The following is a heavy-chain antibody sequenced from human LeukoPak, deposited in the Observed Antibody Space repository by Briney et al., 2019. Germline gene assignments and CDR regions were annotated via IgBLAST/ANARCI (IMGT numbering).Heavy chain of an antibody. CDR1: GFTFSSYA. J-gene: IGHJ4*02. Sequence: PGGSLRLSCAASGFTFSSYAMSWVRQAPGKGLDWVSVISGSVDTTYYAASVKRLFTISSDNSKNTLYLQMNSLRAEDTAVYYCAETFYYGSSCYCNFDYWGQGTLVTVSS. V-gene: IGHV3-23*01. CDR3: AETFYYGSSCYCNFDY. D-gene: IGHD3-22*01. CDR2: ISGSVDTT.